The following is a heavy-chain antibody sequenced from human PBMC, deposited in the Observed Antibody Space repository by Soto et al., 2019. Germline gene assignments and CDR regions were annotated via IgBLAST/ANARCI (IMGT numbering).Heavy chain of an antibody. CDR3: VRTYISGWTESWYFDL. CDR1: GYSFVSYW. V-gene: IGHV5-51*01. D-gene: IGHD6-19*01. J-gene: IGHJ2*01. Sequence: EVKLVQSGAEVKKPGESLKISCQGSGYSFVSYWIGWVCQMPGKCLEWMGILDPGDSDTRYSPSFRGQVPISADKSISTAYLQWSSLNASDTAMYDCVRTYISGWTESWYFDLWGRGTLVTVSS. CDR2: LDPGDSDT.